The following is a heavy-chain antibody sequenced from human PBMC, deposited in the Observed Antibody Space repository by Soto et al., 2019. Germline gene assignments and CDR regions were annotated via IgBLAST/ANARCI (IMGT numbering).Heavy chain of an antibody. V-gene: IGHV3-23*01. CDR3: AYSSSSRRYYYYYGMDV. J-gene: IGHJ6*02. Sequence: PGGSLRLSCAASGFTFSSYAMSWVRQAPGKGLEWVSAISGSGGSTYYADSVKGRFTISRDNSKNTLYLQMNSLRAEDTAVYYCAYSSSSRRYYYYYGMDVWGQGTTVTVSS. D-gene: IGHD6-6*01. CDR2: ISGSGGST. CDR1: GFTFSSYA.